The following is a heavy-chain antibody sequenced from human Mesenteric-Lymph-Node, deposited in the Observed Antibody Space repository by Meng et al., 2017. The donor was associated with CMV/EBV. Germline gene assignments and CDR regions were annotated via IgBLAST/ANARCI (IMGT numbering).Heavy chain of an antibody. CDR3: ARDICDHASASCYYLDS. CDR1: GVSIRAYW. D-gene: IGHD3-10*01. V-gene: IGHV4-59*01. CDR2: TYYYETT. Sequence: GSLRLSCTVSGVSIRAYWWSWFRQPPGKGLEWIGYTYYYETTKYNPSLKSRATISLDTSKNQPSLQVTSVTAADTAVYYCARDICDHASASCYYLDSWGHGTLVTVSS. J-gene: IGHJ4*03.